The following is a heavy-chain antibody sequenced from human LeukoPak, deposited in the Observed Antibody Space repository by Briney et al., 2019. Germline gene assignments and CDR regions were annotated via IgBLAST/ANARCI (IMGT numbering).Heavy chain of an antibody. CDR1: GGSFSGYY. D-gene: IGHD6-13*01. CDR2: INHSGST. J-gene: IGHJ4*02. CDR3: ARTGQQLAHDLYY. Sequence: SETLSLTCAVYGGSFSGYYWSWIRQPPGKGLEWIGEINHSGSTNYNPSLKSRVTISVDKSKNQFSLKLSSVTAADTAVYYCARTGQQLAHDLYYWGQGTLVTVSS. V-gene: IGHV4-34*01.